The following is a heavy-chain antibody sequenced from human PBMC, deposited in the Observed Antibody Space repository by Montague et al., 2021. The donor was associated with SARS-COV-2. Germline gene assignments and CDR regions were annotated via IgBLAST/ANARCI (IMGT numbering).Heavy chain of an antibody. CDR3: ARERRIAARKWFYYYYYMDV. D-gene: IGHD6-6*01. V-gene: IGHV4-61*02. Sequence: TLSLTCTVSGGSISSGSYYWSWIRQPAGKGLEWIGRIYTSGSTNYNPSLKSRVTISVDTSKNQFSLKLSSVTAADTAVYYCARERRIAARKWFYYYYYMDVWGKGTTVTVSS. J-gene: IGHJ6*03. CDR1: GGSISSGSYY. CDR2: IYTSGST.